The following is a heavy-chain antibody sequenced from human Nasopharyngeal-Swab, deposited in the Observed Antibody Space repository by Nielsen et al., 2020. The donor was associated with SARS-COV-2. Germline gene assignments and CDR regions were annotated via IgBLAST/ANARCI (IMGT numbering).Heavy chain of an antibody. J-gene: IGHJ3*02. Sequence: RGSLRLSCAASGFIFDDYAMHWARQAPGKGLEWVSLISWDGGSTYYVDSVKGRFTISRDNSRNSLYLQMNSLRAEDTALYYCAKGLAGGSGAFDIWGQGTMVTVSS. CDR2: ISWDGGST. CDR3: AKGLAGGSGAFDI. V-gene: IGHV3-43D*04. D-gene: IGHD3-10*01. CDR1: GFIFDDYA.